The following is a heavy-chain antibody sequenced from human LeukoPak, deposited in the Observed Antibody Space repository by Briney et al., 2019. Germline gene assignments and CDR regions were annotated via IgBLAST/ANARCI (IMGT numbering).Heavy chain of an antibody. Sequence: GGSLRLSCSVSGLTFISYSMTWVRQAPGKGLEWLSSISGNGDNTYYADSVKGRFTISRDNAKNSLYLQMNSLRAEDMALYYCAKGGGGRLIYYYYMDVWGKGTTVTVSS. CDR1: GLTFISYS. D-gene: IGHD3-16*01. V-gene: IGHV3-23*01. CDR2: ISGNGDNT. J-gene: IGHJ6*03. CDR3: AKGGGGRLIYYYYMDV.